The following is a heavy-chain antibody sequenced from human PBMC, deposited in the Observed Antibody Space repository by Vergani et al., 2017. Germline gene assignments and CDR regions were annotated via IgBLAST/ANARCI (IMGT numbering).Heavy chain of an antibody. D-gene: IGHD6-19*01. Sequence: EVQLVESGGGLVQPGRSLRLSCAASGFTFDDYAMHWVRQAPGKGLEWVSGISWNSGSIGYADSVKGRFTISRDNAKNSLYLQMNSLRAEDTALYYCAKAQYSSGWSAFDIWGQGRMVTVSS. CDR3: AKAQYSSGWSAFDI. J-gene: IGHJ3*02. CDR1: GFTFDDYA. CDR2: ISWNSGSI. V-gene: IGHV3-9*01.